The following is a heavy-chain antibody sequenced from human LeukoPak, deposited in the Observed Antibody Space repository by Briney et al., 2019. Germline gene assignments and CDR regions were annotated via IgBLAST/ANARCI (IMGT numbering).Heavy chain of an antibody. V-gene: IGHV3-74*01. Sequence: GGSLRLPCAASGFTFSTYWMYWFRQAPGRGLVWVSRINGDGTSTSYADSVKGRFTISRDNAENTLYLQMNSLRAEDTAVYYCARSGGYNRLDYWGQGTLVTVSS. D-gene: IGHD5-18*01. CDR3: ARSGGYNRLDY. J-gene: IGHJ4*02. CDR2: INGDGTST. CDR1: GFTFSTYW.